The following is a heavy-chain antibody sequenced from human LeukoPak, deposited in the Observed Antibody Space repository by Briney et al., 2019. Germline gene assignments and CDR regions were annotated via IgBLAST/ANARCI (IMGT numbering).Heavy chain of an antibody. CDR1: GGSISSGDYY. CDR3: ARDFKPPTVGTLSPARDVFDI. V-gene: IGHV4-30-4*08. CDR2: IYYSGST. Sequence: SETLSLTCTVSGGSISSGDYYWSWIRQPPGKGLERIGYIYYSGSTYYNPSLKGRVTISVDTSKNQFSLKLSSATAADTAVYYCARDFKPPTVGTLSPARDVFDIWGQGTMVTVSS. D-gene: IGHD4-23*01. J-gene: IGHJ3*02.